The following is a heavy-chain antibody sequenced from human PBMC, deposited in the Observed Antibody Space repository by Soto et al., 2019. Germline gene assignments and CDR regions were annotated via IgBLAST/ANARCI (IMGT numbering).Heavy chain of an antibody. CDR1: VGSISSSNW. CDR3: AGAVATDYYYYGMDV. Sequence: AETLSLTCCVSVGSISSSNWWSCVRQPPGKGLEWIGEIYHSGSTNYNPSLKSRVTISVDKSKNQFSLKLSSVTAADTAVYYCAGAVATDYYYYGMDVWGQGTTVTVSS. CDR2: IYHSGST. D-gene: IGHD2-21*02. V-gene: IGHV4-4*02. J-gene: IGHJ6*02.